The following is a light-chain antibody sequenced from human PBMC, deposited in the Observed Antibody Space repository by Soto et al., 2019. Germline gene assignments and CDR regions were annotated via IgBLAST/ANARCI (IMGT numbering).Light chain of an antibody. V-gene: IGLV2-14*01. CDR2: KAS. CDR3: SSYTTGSTLNV. J-gene: IGLJ1*01. CDR1: SSDVGGYDY. Sequence: QSVLTQPASVSGSPGQSITISCTGTSSDVGGYDYVSWYQQHPGKAPRLMSYKASNRPSGVSHRFSGSRSRNAASLTISGLQAEDAAAYYYSSYTTGSTLNVFGAGTKVTVL.